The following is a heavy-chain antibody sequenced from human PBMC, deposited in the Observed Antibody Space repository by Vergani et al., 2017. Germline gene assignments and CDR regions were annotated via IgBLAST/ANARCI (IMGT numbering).Heavy chain of an antibody. D-gene: IGHD3-10*01. J-gene: IGHJ1*01. Sequence: EVQLLESGGGLVQPGGSRRLSCAGAGFTFDTYTMAYVRQAPGKGLEWVATISSSVGDIFYADSVKGRFTSSRDNSKNTLFLQMNSLKDEDTAVYYCTTAWGLYYLHGEYFQYWGRGTLVSVSS. CDR3: TTAWGLYYLHGEYFQY. CDR2: ISSSVGDI. CDR1: GFTFDTYT. V-gene: IGHV3-23*01.